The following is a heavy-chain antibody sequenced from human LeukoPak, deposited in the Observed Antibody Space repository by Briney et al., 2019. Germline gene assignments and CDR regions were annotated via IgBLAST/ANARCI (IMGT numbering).Heavy chain of an antibody. J-gene: IGHJ3*02. D-gene: IGHD3-22*01. CDR2: IYYSGST. CDR1: GGSISSYY. V-gene: IGHV4-59*01. CDR3: AGALVVVSDAFDI. Sequence: SETLSLTCTVSGGSISSYYWSWIRQPPGKGLEWIGYIYYSGSTNYNPSLKSRVTISVDTSKNQSSLKLSSVTAADTAMYYCAGALVVVSDAFDIWGQGTMVTVSS.